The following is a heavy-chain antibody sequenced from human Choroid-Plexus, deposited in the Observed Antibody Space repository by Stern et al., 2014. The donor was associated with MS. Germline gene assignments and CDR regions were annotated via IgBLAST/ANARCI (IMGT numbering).Heavy chain of an antibody. CDR1: GFTLGSCA. V-gene: IGHV3-30*18. D-gene: IGHD2/OR15-2a*01. J-gene: IGHJ5*02. CDR3: AKDRQYLTYFFDH. Sequence: VQLVEAGGGGVQPGRPRGLSCVASGFTLGSCAMNWVRQAPGKGLEWVAGVSYDGSNKYYADSVKGRFTISRDNSQNTLYMQMSSLRPEDTAVYYCAKDRQYLTYFFDHWGQGSLVPVSS. CDR2: VSYDGSNK.